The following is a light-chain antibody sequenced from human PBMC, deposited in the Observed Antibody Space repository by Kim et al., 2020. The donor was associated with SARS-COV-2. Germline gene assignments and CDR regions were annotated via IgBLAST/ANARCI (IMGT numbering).Light chain of an antibody. CDR3: ATWDDSLDGVI. V-gene: IGLV1-44*01. J-gene: IGLJ2*01. CDR1: SSNIGSNA. CDR2: SNN. Sequence: QPVLTQPPSASGTPGQRVTISCSGSSSNIGSNAVNWYLQLPGTAPKLLIYSNNQRPSGVPDRFSGSKSGTSASLAISGLQSEDEADYYCATWDDSLDGVIFGGGTQLTVL.